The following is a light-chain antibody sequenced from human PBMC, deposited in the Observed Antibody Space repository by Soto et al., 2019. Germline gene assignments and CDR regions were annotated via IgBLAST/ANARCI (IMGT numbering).Light chain of an antibody. CDR3: QAWDSSTVV. J-gene: IGLJ2*01. V-gene: IGLV3-1*01. CDR2: QNS. CDR1: KLGDKY. Sequence: SYELTQPPSVSXSPGQTASIXCSGDKLGDKYACWYQQKPGQSPVLVIYQNSKRPSGIPERFSGSNSGNTATLTISGTQAMDEADYYCQAWDSSTVVFGGGTQLTVL.